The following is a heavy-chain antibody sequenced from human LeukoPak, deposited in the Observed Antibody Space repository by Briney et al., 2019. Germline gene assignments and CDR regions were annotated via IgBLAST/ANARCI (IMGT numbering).Heavy chain of an antibody. J-gene: IGHJ4*02. V-gene: IGHV4-61*02. CDR1: GGSISSSSYY. CDR3: ARDLLFWGSGTPFDY. Sequence: NPSETLSLTCTVSGGSISSSSYYWSWIRQPAGKGLEWIGRIYTSGSTNYNPSLESRVTISLDTSKNQFSLKMNSVTAADTAVYYCARDLLFWGSGTPFDYWGQGTLVTVSS. CDR2: IYTSGST. D-gene: IGHD3-10*01.